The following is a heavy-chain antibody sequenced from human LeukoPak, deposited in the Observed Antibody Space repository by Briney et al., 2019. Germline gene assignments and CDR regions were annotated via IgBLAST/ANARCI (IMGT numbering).Heavy chain of an antibody. V-gene: IGHV1-18*01. Sequence: ASVKVSCKTSGYTFTSYAINWVRQAPGQGLEWMGWISASNGNTNYAQKLQGRVTMTTETSTSTAYMELRSLRSDDTAVYYCARALSRGYSGYDYGLGYWGQGTLVTVSS. CDR2: ISASNGNT. J-gene: IGHJ4*02. D-gene: IGHD5-12*01. CDR3: ARALSRGYSGYDYGLGY. CDR1: GYTFTSYA.